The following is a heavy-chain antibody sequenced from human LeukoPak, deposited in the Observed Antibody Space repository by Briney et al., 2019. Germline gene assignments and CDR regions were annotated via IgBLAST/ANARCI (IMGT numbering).Heavy chain of an antibody. J-gene: IGHJ5*02. CDR1: GFTFSSYA. D-gene: IGHD6-19*01. V-gene: IGHV3-23*01. CDR3: AKANSGSWKSGWFDP. CDR2: ISGSGGST. Sequence: GGSLRLSCAASGFTFSSYAMSWVRQAPGKGLEWVSGISGSGGSTYYADSVKGRLIISRDTFKNTLYLQMNNLRAEDTAIYYCAKANSGSWKSGWFDPWGQGTLVTVSS.